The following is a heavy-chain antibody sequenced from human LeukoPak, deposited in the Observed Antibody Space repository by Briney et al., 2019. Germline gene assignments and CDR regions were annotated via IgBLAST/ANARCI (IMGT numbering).Heavy chain of an antibody. J-gene: IGHJ3*02. V-gene: IGHV3-23*01. CDR3: AKPYRGGYDAFDI. D-gene: IGHD3-10*01. Sequence: GGSLRLSCAASGFTFSSYAMSWVRQAPGKGLEWVSAISGSGGSTYYADSVKGRFTIPRDNSKNTLYLQMNSLRAEDTAVYYCAKPYRGGYDAFDIWGQGTMVTVSS. CDR2: ISGSGGST. CDR1: GFTFSSYA.